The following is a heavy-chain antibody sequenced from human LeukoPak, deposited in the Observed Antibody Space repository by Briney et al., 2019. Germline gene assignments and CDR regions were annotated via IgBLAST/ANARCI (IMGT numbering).Heavy chain of an antibody. D-gene: IGHD6-13*01. Sequence: ASVKVSCKASGYTFTGYYMHWVRQAPGQGLEWMGWINPNSGGTNYAQKFQGRVTMTRDTSISTAYMELSRLRSDDTAVYYCARDGSGYSSSWYGINWFDPWGQGTLVTVSS. CDR2: INPNSGGT. V-gene: IGHV1-2*02. J-gene: IGHJ5*02. CDR3: ARDGSGYSSSWYGINWFDP. CDR1: GYTFTGYY.